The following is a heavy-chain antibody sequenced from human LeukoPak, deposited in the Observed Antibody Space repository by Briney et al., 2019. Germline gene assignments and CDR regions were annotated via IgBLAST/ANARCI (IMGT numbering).Heavy chain of an antibody. D-gene: IGHD3-3*01. V-gene: IGHV3-11*04. CDR3: AGHDFWSGYYKFG. CDR2: ISSSGSTI. Sequence: GGSLRLSCAASGFTFSDYYMSWIRQAPGKGLEWVSYISSSGSTIYYADSVKGRFTISRDNAKNSLYLQMNSLRAEDTAVYYCAGHDFWSGYYKFGGGQGTLVTVSS. CDR1: GFTFSDYY. J-gene: IGHJ4*02.